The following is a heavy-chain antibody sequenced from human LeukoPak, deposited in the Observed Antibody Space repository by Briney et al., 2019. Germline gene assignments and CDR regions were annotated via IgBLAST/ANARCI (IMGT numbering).Heavy chain of an antibody. Sequence: PSETLSLTCTVSGGSISSGGYYWSWIRQHPGKGLEWIGYIYYSGSTYYNPSFKSRVTISVDTSKNQFSLKLSSVTAADTAVYYCARGFVEEGWFDPWGQGTLVTVSS. J-gene: IGHJ5*02. D-gene: IGHD3-3*01. CDR3: ARGFVEEGWFDP. CDR2: IYYSGST. V-gene: IGHV4-31*03. CDR1: GGSISSGGYY.